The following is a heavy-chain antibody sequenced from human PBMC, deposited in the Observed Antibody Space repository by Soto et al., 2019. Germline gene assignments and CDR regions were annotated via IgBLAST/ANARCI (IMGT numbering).Heavy chain of an antibody. CDR1: GYNFAGYW. V-gene: IGHV5-51*01. CDR2: IYPSDSGT. J-gene: IGHJ4*02. CDR3: ARGGVSTRTFDY. D-gene: IGHD3-3*01. Sequence: GESLNISCKGSGYNFAGYWIAWGRQMPGRGLEVMGSIYPSDSGTRYRPSFQGRVTISADKSISSSYLQWSSLSASDTAMYYCARGGVSTRTFDYWGQGTPVTVSS.